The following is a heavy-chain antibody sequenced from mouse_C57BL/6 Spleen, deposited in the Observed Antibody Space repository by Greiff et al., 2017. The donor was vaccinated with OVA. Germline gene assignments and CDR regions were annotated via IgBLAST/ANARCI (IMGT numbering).Heavy chain of an antibody. J-gene: IGHJ1*03. Sequence: EVQLQESGPELVKPGASVKISCKASGYSFTDYNMNWVKQSNGKSLEWIGVINPNYGTTSYNQKFKGKATLTVDQSSSTAYMQLNSLTSEDSAVYYCAREGQLRYPGYFDVWGTGTTVTVSS. V-gene: IGHV1-39*01. CDR1: GYSFTDYN. CDR3: AREGQLRYPGYFDV. D-gene: IGHD3-2*02. CDR2: INPNYGTT.